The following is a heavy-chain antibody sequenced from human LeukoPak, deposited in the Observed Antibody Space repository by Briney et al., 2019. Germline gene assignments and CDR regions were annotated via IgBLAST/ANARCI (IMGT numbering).Heavy chain of an antibody. CDR1: GYTFTSYG. CDR2: ISGDNGDT. J-gene: IGHJ4*02. D-gene: IGHD1-26*01. Sequence: ASVKVSCKASGYTFTSYGISWVRQAPGQGLEWMGWISGDNGDTNYAQKLQGRVTMTTDTSTSTAYMELRSLRYDDAAVYYCARDRYGVRSGSCDYWGQGTLVTVSS. CDR3: ARDRYGVRSGSCDY. V-gene: IGHV1-18*01.